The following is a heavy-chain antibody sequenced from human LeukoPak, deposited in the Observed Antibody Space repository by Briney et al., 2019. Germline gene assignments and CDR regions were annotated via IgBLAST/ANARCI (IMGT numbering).Heavy chain of an antibody. D-gene: IGHD2-15*01. J-gene: IGHJ4*02. CDR1: GGTFSSYA. Sequence: SVKVSCKASGGTFSSYAISWVRQAPGQGLEWMGRIIPIFGIANYAQKFQGRVTITADKSTSTAYMELSSLISEDTAVYYCARDGTRLDCSGGSCEYYFDYWGQGTLVTVSS. V-gene: IGHV1-69*04. CDR3: ARDGTRLDCSGGSCEYYFDY. CDR2: IIPIFGIA.